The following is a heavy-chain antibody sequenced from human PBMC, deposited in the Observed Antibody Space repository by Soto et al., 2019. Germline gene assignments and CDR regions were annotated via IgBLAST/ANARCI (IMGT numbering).Heavy chain of an antibody. J-gene: IGHJ6*03. CDR1: GFTFSSYA. CDR2: ISGSGGST. Sequence: EVQLLESGGGLVQPGGSLRLSCAASGFTFSSYAMSWVRQAPGKGLEWVSAISGSGGSTYYADSVKGRFTISRDNSKNTLYLQMNSLRAEDTAVYYCAKSDRYYDFWSPHYYYYYYMDVWGKGTTVTVSS. V-gene: IGHV3-23*01. D-gene: IGHD3-3*01. CDR3: AKSDRYYDFWSPHYYYYYYMDV.